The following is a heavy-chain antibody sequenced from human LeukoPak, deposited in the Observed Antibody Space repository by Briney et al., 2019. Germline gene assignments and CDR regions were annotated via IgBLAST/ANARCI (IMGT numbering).Heavy chain of an antibody. CDR3: ARDPSMITFGGVIPLGAFDI. Sequence: GGSLRLSCAASGFTFSTYWMTWARQAPGKGLEWVANIKQDGSEKNYVDSVKGRFTISRDNPKNSLYLQMNSLRAEDTAVYYCARDPSMITFGGVIPLGAFDIWGQGTMVTVSS. CDR1: GFTFSTYW. D-gene: IGHD3-16*02. J-gene: IGHJ3*02. CDR2: IKQDGSEK. V-gene: IGHV3-7*01.